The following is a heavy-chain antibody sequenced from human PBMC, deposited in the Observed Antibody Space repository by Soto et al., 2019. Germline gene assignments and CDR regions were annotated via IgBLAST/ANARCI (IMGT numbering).Heavy chain of an antibody. CDR2: MNPNSGNT. CDR3: ARNRPLEADAFDI. Sequence: ASVKVSCKASGYTLTSYDINWVRQATGQGLEWMGWMNPNSGNTGYAQKFQGRVTMTRNTSISTAYMELSSLRSEDTAVYYCARNRPLEADAFDIWGQGTMVTVSS. D-gene: IGHD1-1*01. CDR1: GYTLTSYD. V-gene: IGHV1-8*01. J-gene: IGHJ3*02.